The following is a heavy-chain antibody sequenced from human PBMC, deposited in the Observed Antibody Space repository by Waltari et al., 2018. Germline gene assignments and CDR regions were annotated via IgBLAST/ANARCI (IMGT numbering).Heavy chain of an antibody. Sequence: EVQLVESGGGLVQPGGSLRLSCSFSGFTFSHYWMNWVRQGPGKGLEWVAHITTDGSSKNYADSVTGRFTISRDNTKDTLYLEMNSLTAEDTAVYYCTRDAVGHMDVWGKGTTVTVS. CDR2: ITTDGSSK. V-gene: IGHV3-74*01. J-gene: IGHJ6*03. D-gene: IGHD2-15*01. CDR3: TRDAVGHMDV. CDR1: GFTFSHYW.